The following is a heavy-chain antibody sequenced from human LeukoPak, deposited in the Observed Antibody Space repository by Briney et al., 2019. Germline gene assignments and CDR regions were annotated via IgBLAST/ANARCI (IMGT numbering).Heavy chain of an antibody. CDR2: IRDSGTT. CDR1: GFTFSTYP. Sequence: GGPLRLSCAASGFTFSTYPMNWVRQAPGKGLEWISHIRDSGTTDYADSVKGRFTISRDNAKNSLYLQLNSLRAEDTAVYYCARDHDYAFDNWGQGTLVAVSS. V-gene: IGHV3-48*01. D-gene: IGHD4-17*01. CDR3: ARDHDYAFDN. J-gene: IGHJ4*02.